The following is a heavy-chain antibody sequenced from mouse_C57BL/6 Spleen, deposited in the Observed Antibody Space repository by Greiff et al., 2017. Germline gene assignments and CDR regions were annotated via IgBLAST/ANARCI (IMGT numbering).Heavy chain of an antibody. V-gene: IGHV1-74*01. D-gene: IGHD1-1*01. Sequence: QVQLQQPGAELVKPGASVKLSCKASGYTFTSYWMHWVKQRPGQGLEWIGKIHPSDSDTNYNQKFKGKATLTVDKSSSTAYMQLSSLTSEDSAVYYCAVSAPYYCGSSYYDFDVWGKGTTVTVSS. J-gene: IGHJ1*03. CDR1: GYTFTSYW. CDR2: IHPSDSDT. CDR3: AVSAPYYCGSSYYDFDV.